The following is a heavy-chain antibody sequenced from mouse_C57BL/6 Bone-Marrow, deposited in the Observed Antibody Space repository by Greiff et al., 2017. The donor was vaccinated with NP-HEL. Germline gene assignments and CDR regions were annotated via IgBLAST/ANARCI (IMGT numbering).Heavy chain of an antibody. CDR1: GYTFTDYY. J-gene: IGHJ1*03. Sequence: VQLKQSGPVLVKPGASVKMSCKASGYTFTDYYMNWVKQSHGKSLEWIGVINPYNGGTSYNQKFKGKATLTVDKSSSTAYMELNSLTSEDSAVYYCARGITTVVASDVWGTGTTVTVSS. CDR2: INPYNGGT. V-gene: IGHV1-19*01. CDR3: ARGITTVVASDV. D-gene: IGHD1-1*01.